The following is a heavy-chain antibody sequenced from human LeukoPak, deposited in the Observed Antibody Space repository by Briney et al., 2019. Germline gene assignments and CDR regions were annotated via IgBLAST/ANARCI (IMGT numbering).Heavy chain of an antibody. V-gene: IGHV3-7*04. Sequence: GGSLTLSCAASGFTFSSYEMNWVRQAPGKGLEWVANIKQDGSEKYYVDSVKGRFTISRDNAKNSLYLQMNSLRADDTAVFYCARGLTVDFWGQGTLVTVSS. J-gene: IGHJ4*02. D-gene: IGHD4/OR15-4a*01. CDR2: IKQDGSEK. CDR3: ARGLTVDF. CDR1: GFTFSSYE.